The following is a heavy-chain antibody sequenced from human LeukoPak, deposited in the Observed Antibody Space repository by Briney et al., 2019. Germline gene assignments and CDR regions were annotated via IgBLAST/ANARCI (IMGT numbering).Heavy chain of an antibody. J-gene: IGHJ4*02. V-gene: IGHV3-48*02. CDR3: ARDLAAAGN. CDR2: ITSSSSTV. D-gene: IGHD6-13*01. Sequence: GGSLRLSCAASGFTFSNYSMNWVRHAPGKGLEWVSYITSSSSTVYYADSVKGRFTISRDNAKNSLYLEVNSLRDEDTAVYYCARDLAAAGNWGQGTLVTVSS. CDR1: GFTFSNYS.